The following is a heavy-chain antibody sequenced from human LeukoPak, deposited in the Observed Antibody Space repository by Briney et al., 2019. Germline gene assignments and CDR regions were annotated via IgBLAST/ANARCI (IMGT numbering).Heavy chain of an antibody. CDR1: GGSISSYY. CDR2: IYTSGST. J-gene: IGHJ4*02. V-gene: IGHV4-4*07. CDR3: ARRPLLWFGESYYFDY. Sequence: SETLSLTCTVSGGSISSYYWSWIRQPAGKGLEWIGRIYTSGSTNYNPSLKSRVTMSVDTSKNQFSLKLSSVTAADTAVYYCARRPLLWFGESYYFDYWGQGTLVTVSS. D-gene: IGHD3-10*01.